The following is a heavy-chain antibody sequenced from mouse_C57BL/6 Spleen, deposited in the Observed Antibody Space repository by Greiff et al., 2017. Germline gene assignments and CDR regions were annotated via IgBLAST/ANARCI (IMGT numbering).Heavy chain of an antibody. J-gene: IGHJ3*01. CDR1: GYAFTNYL. Sequence: VKLQQSGAELVRPGTSVKVSCKASGYAFTNYLIEWVKQRPGQGLEWIGVINPGSGGTNYNEKFKGKGTLTVDKSSSTAYMQLSNLTSEDSAVYFCATDYYGCPAWFACWGQGTLVTVAA. V-gene: IGHV1-54*01. CDR2: INPGSGGT. D-gene: IGHD1-1*01. CDR3: ATDYYGCPAWFAC.